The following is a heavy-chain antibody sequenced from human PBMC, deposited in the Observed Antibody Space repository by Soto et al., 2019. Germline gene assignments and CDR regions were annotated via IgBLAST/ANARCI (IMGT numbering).Heavy chain of an antibody. CDR3: ARGMGYCTNGVCYTGGMDV. D-gene: IGHD2-8*01. J-gene: IGHJ6*02. CDR1: GGTFSSYA. CDR2: IIPIFGTA. V-gene: IGHV1-69*13. Sequence: GASVKVSCKASGGTFSSYAISWVRQAPGQGPEWMGGIIPIFGTANYAQKFQGRVTITADESTSTAYMELSSLRSEDTAVYYCARGMGYCTNGVCYTGGMDVWGQGTTVTVSS.